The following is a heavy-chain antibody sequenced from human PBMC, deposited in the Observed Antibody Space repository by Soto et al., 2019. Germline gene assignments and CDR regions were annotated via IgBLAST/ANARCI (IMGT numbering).Heavy chain of an antibody. CDR1: GFSFDICE. CDR2: ISGNAAST. Sequence: PGGSLRLSCVASGFSFDICEMTWVRQAPGGGLEWVSTISGNAASTFYADPVKGRFTISRDNSKNTLYLEMNSLRAEDTAIYYFAKEYSSGWYFLEHRGQGKLVTVSS. CDR3: AKEYSSGWYFLEH. D-gene: IGHD6-19*01. V-gene: IGHV3-23*01. J-gene: IGHJ1*01.